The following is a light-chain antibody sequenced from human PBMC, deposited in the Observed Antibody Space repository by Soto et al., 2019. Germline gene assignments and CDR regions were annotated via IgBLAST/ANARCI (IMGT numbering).Light chain of an antibody. J-gene: IGKJ1*01. CDR1: QSVSTY. CDR3: QHRSNWPPT. Sequence: EIVLTQSPATLSLSPGEKATLSCRASQSVSTYLAWYQQTPGQALRLLIYDASHRATGIPARFSGSGSGTDFTLTISNLEPGDSAVYYCQHRSNWPPTFGQGTKVDLK. V-gene: IGKV3-11*01. CDR2: DAS.